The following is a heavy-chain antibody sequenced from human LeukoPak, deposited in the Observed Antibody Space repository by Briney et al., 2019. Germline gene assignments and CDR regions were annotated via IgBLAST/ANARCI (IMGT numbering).Heavy chain of an antibody. V-gene: IGHV3-23*01. Sequence: PGGSLRLSCAASGFTFSSYAMSWVRQAPGKGLEWVSAISGSGGSTYYADSVKGRFTISRDNSKNTLYLQMNSLRAEDTAVYYCAKXPRRITMIVVVRRNYYYMDVWGKGTTVTVSS. J-gene: IGHJ6*03. CDR3: AKXPRRITMIVVVRRNYYYMDV. CDR2: ISGSGGST. CDR1: GFTFSSYA. D-gene: IGHD3-22*01.